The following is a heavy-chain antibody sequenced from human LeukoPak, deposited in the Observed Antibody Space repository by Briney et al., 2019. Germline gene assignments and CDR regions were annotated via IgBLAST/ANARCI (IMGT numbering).Heavy chain of an antibody. D-gene: IGHD5-18*01. CDR3: ARANTAMVPDI. CDR1: GFTFSDYY. V-gene: IGHV3-11*06. J-gene: IGHJ3*02. Sequence: GSLRLSCAASGFTFSDYYMSWIRQAPGKGLEWVSYISSSSSYTNYADSVKGRFTISRDNAKNSLYLQMNSLRAEDTAVYCCARANTAMVPDIWGQGTMVTVSS. CDR2: ISSSSSYT.